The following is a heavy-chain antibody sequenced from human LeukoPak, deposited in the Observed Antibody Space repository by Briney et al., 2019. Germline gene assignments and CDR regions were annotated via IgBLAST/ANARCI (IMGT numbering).Heavy chain of an antibody. D-gene: IGHD5/OR15-5a*01. CDR1: GFTFSSNG. CDR3: ARLQGVSTFDY. Sequence: GGSLRLSCAVSGFTFSSNGMQWVRQAPGKGLEWVALIWYDGSKKYYADSVKGRFTISRDNSENTLYLQLNSLRAEDTAIYYCARLQGVSTFDYWGQGTLVTVSS. CDR2: IWYDGSKK. J-gene: IGHJ4*02. V-gene: IGHV3-33*01.